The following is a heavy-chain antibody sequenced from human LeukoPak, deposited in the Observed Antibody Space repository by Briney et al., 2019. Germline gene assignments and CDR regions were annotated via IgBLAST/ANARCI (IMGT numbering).Heavy chain of an antibody. CDR1: GYTFTGYY. V-gene: IGHV1-2*02. D-gene: IGHD3-10*01. J-gene: IGHJ4*02. Sequence: GASVKDSCKASGYTFTGYYMQWVRQAPGQGRAWMGWINPNSGGTNYAQKFQGRVTMTRDTSISTAYMELSRLRSDDTAVYYCARAYQLAVRAVINPLGYWGQGTLVTVSS. CDR3: ARAYQLAVRAVINPLGY. CDR2: INPNSGGT.